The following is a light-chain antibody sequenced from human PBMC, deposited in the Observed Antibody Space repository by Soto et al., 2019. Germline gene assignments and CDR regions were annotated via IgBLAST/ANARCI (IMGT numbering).Light chain of an antibody. CDR1: QTFSNSF. CDR3: QKYNTARWK. J-gene: IGKJ1*01. V-gene: IGKV3-20*01. CDR2: GAS. Sequence: VWTQSQGTLSFSAGEISTLSCLASQTFSNSFLSWFPQIPGQAPRLLIYGASMRATGIPDRFSGSGSGTEFTLTISSLQPEDVATYYCQKYNTARWKCGQGNTGAIK.